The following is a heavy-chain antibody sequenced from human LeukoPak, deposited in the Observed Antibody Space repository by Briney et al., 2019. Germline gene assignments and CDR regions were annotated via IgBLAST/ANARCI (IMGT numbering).Heavy chain of an antibody. V-gene: IGHV3-11*01. CDR3: ASDMVRGVYGY. J-gene: IGHJ4*02. D-gene: IGHD3-10*01. CDR2: ISSSGSTI. Sequence: PGGSLTLSCAASGFTFSDYYMSWIRQAPGKGLEWVSYISSSGSTIYYADSVKGRFTIPRDNAKNSLYLQMNSLRAEDTAVYYCASDMVRGVYGYWGQGTLVTVSS. CDR1: GFTFSDYY.